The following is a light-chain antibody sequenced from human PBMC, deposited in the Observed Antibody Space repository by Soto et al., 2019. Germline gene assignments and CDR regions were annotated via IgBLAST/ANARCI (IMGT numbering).Light chain of an antibody. CDR1: QSISSW. CDR3: QQYNTYPWT. J-gene: IGKJ1*01. V-gene: IGKV1-5*01. CDR2: DAS. Sequence: DIKVTKSPSTLSACVGDRVTFTCRASQSISSWLAWYQQKPGKAPKLLLYDASTLQSGVPSRFSGSGSGTDFTLTISRLHPDDFATYYCQQYNTYPWTFGQGTKVDIK.